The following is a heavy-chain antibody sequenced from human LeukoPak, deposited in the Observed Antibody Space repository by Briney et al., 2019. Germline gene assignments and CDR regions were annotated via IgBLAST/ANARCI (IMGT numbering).Heavy chain of an antibody. D-gene: IGHD3-10*01. CDR3: AKVKASYYFHSGSLGVDY. V-gene: IGHV3-43*02. Sequence: SGGSLRLSCAASGFTFDDYAMHWVRQVPGRGLEWVSLISGDAGNTYYAESVKGRFTISRDNSNNSLYLQMNSLRAEDTALYYCAKVKASYYFHSGSLGVDYWGQGTLVTVSS. CDR2: ISGDAGNT. J-gene: IGHJ4*02. CDR1: GFTFDDYA.